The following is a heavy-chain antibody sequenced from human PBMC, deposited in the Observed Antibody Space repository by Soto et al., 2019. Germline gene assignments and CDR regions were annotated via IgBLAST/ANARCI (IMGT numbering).Heavy chain of an antibody. CDR1: VLTFDDYG. D-gene: IGHD6-13*01. CDR2: INWNGGST. Sequence: EVQLVASGGGVVRPGGSLRLSCAASVLTFDDYGMSWVRQAPGKGLEWVSGINWNGGSTGYADSVKGRFTISICNAKNFLYLQMNILRAEDTALYHCAGSPVIPRVQQLVCYFYYMDLWGKWTTVSVS. J-gene: IGHJ6*03. CDR3: AGSPVIPRVQQLVCYFYYMDL. V-gene: IGHV3-20*01.